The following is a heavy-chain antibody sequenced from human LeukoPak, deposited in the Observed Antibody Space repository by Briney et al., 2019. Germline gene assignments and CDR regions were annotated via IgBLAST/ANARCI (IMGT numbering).Heavy chain of an antibody. V-gene: IGHV3-74*01. Sequence: GGSLRPSCAASGFSISDYWMHWVRQAPGKGLVWVSRINSDGSDTTYADSVKGRFTISRDNAKNMLYLQMSSLTAEDTAVYYCARDRPFSGSYLGFDPWGQGTLVTVSS. CDR2: INSDGSDT. CDR3: ARDRPFSGSYLGFDP. CDR1: GFSISDYW. J-gene: IGHJ5*02. D-gene: IGHD1-26*01.